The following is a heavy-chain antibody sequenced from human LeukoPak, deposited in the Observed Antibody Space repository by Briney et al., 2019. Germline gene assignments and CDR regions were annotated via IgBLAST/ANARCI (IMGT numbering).Heavy chain of an antibody. CDR1: GFTFSSYG. CDR3: AKDRGFDSSGYLHDY. Sequence: PGRSLRLSCAASGFTFSSYGMHWVRQAPGKGPEWVAVISYDGSNKHYADSVKGRFTISRENSKNTLYLQMNSLRAEDRAVYYGAKDRGFDSSGYLHDYWGQGTLVTVSS. D-gene: IGHD3-22*01. CDR2: ISYDGSNK. J-gene: IGHJ4*02. V-gene: IGHV3-30*18.